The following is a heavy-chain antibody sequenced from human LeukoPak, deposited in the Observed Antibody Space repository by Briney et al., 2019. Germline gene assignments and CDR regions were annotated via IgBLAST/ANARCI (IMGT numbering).Heavy chain of an antibody. D-gene: IGHD1-1*01. CDR1: GFTFSSYV. CDR2: ISGSGGST. J-gene: IGHJ4*02. V-gene: IGHV3-23*01. Sequence: GGSLRLSCAASGFTFSSYVMSWVRQATGKGLEWVSAISGSGGSTYYADSVKGRFTISRDNSKNTLYLQMNSLRAEDTAVYYCAKLYNWNDGAVDYWGQGTLVTVSS. CDR3: AKLYNWNDGAVDY.